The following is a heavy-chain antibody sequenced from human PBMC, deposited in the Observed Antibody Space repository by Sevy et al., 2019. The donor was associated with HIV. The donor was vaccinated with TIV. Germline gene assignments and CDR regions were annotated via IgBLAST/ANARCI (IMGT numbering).Heavy chain of an antibody. CDR2: IKSKTDGGTT. CDR3: TTEALTIYGVVL. V-gene: IGHV3-15*01. Sequence: GGSLRLSCAASGFTLNNAWMSWVRQAPGKGLEWVGRIKSKTDGGTTDYAAPVKGRFTISRDDSKKTLYLQMNSLKSEDTAVYYCTTEALTIYGVVLWGQGTLVTVSS. D-gene: IGHD3-3*01. J-gene: IGHJ4*02. CDR1: GFTLNNAW.